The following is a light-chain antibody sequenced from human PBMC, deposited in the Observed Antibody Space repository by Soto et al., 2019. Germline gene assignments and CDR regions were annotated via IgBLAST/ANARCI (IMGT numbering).Light chain of an antibody. Sequence: DIQMTQSPSTLSASVGDRVTITCRASESISRWLAWYRQKPGKAPKLLIYKASSLESGVPSRFSGSGSGTEFTLTINSLQADDFATYYCQQHNSFSITFGQGTRLENK. CDR3: QQHNSFSIT. J-gene: IGKJ5*01. CDR2: KAS. CDR1: ESISRW. V-gene: IGKV1-5*03.